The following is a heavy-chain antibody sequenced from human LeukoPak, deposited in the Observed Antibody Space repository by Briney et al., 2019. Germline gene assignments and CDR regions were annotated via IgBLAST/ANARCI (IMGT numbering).Heavy chain of an antibody. J-gene: IGHJ4*02. Sequence: ASVKVSCKASGGTFSSYAISWVRQAPGQGLEWMGWISAYNGNTNYAQKLQGRVTITRDTSASTAYMELSSLRSEDTAVYYCARTQLAHDQFDYWGQGTLVTVSS. CDR1: GGTFSSYA. D-gene: IGHD2-2*01. V-gene: IGHV1-18*01. CDR3: ARTQLAHDQFDY. CDR2: ISAYNGNT.